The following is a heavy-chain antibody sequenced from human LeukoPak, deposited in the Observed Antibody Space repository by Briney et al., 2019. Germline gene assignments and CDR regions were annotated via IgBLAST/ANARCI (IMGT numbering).Heavy chain of an antibody. V-gene: IGHV3-30*18. Sequence: PGGSLRLSCAASGFTFSSYGMHWVRQAPGKGLEWVAVISYDGSNKYYADSVKGRFTISRDNSKNTLYLQMNSLRAEDTAVYYCAKDLITYYYDSSYWGNIDYWGQGTLVTVSS. CDR1: GFTFSSYG. CDR2: ISYDGSNK. D-gene: IGHD3-22*01. J-gene: IGHJ4*02. CDR3: AKDLITYYYDSSYWGNIDY.